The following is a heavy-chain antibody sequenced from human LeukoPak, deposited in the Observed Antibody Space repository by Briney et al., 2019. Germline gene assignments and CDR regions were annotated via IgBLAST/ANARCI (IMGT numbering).Heavy chain of an antibody. CDR3: ARSLGVTITQYGMDV. CDR2: IYTSGST. V-gene: IGHV4-61*02. J-gene: IGHJ6*02. Sequence: SETLSLTCTVSGGSISSGSYYWSWIRQPAGKGLEWIGRIYTSGSTNYNPSLKSRVTISVDTSKNQFSLKLSSVTAADAAVYYCARSLGVTITQYGMDVWGQGTTVTVSS. D-gene: IGHD5-12*01. CDR1: GGSISSGSYY.